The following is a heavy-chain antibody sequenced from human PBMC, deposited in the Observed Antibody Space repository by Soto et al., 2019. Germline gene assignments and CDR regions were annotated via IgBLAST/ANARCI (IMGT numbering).Heavy chain of an antibody. J-gene: IGHJ4*02. CDR2: IWYDGSNK. Sequence: SLRLSCAASGFTFSSYGMHWVRPAPGKGLEWVAVIWYDGSNKYYADSVKGRFTISRDNSKNTLYLQMNSLRAEDTAVYYCARDRRIAAAGPFDYWGQGTLVTVSS. V-gene: IGHV3-33*01. CDR1: GFTFSSYG. CDR3: ARDRRIAAAGPFDY. D-gene: IGHD6-13*01.